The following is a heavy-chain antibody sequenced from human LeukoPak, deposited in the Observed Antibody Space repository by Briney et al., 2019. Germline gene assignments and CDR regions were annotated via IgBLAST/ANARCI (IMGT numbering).Heavy chain of an antibody. CDR3: ASCNDSSGYFAY. V-gene: IGHV7-4-1*02. D-gene: IGHD3-22*01. J-gene: IGHJ4*02. Sequence: ASVKVSCKPSGYTFTDYAINWVRQAPGQGLEYMGWVNTNAGNPTYAQGFTGRFVFSSDSSVSTAYLQITSLKADDSAIYFCASCNDSSGYFAYWGQGTLVTVSS. CDR1: GYTFTDYA. CDR2: VNTNAGNP.